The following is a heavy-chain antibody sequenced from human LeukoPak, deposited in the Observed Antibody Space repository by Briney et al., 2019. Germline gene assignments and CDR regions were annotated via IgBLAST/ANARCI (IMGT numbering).Heavy chain of an antibody. J-gene: IGHJ4*02. CDR1: GGSISSSSYY. Sequence: SETLSLTCTVSGGSISSSSYYWGWPRQPPGKGLEWIGSIYYSGSTYYNPSLKSRVTISVDTSKNQFSLKLSSVTAADTAVYYCARHPLRPRYYYDSSGYYSDYWGQGTLVTVSS. CDR3: ARHPLRPRYYYDSSGYYSDY. CDR2: IYYSGST. D-gene: IGHD3-22*01. V-gene: IGHV4-39*01.